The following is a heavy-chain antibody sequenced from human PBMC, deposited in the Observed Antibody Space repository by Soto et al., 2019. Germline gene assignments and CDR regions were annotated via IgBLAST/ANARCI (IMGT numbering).Heavy chain of an antibody. CDR1: GLTFSSYW. Sequence: GSLILSFAASGLTFSSYWMHWVRQAPGKGLVWVSRINSDGSSTSYADSVKGRFTISRDNAKNTLYLQMNSLRAEDTAVYYCARARLSSANWFDPWGQGTLVTVSS. D-gene: IGHD6-19*01. CDR3: ARARLSSANWFDP. J-gene: IGHJ5*02. CDR2: INSDGSST. V-gene: IGHV3-74*01.